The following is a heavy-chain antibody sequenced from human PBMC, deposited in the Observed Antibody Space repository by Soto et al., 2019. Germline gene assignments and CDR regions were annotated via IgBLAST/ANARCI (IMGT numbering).Heavy chain of an antibody. CDR2: VYYNENT. CDR1: GASINNFAYY. Sequence: ASETLSLTCSVSGASINNFAYYWGWIRQPPGKGLEWIGTVYYNENTYYNPSLKSRVAISVDTAKNQFSLNLRSVTAADTAIYFCARRERYYGSPGWFDPWGQGTLVTVYS. V-gene: IGHV4-39*01. D-gene: IGHD3-10*01. CDR3: ARRERYYGSPGWFDP. J-gene: IGHJ5*01.